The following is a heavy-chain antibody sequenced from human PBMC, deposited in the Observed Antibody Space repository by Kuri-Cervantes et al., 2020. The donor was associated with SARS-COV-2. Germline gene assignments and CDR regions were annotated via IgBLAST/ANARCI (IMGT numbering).Heavy chain of an antibody. CDR1: GGTLSTYT. V-gene: IGHV1-69*04. Sequence: SVKVSCKASGGTLSTYTVTWVRQAPGQGLEWMGRIIPVLRVENYAQKFQGRVTITADKSTNTAYMELTSLRSEDTAVYHCARDSEFTRDAFEIWGQGTMVTVSS. CDR2: IIPVLRVE. CDR3: ARDSEFTRDAFEI. J-gene: IGHJ3*02.